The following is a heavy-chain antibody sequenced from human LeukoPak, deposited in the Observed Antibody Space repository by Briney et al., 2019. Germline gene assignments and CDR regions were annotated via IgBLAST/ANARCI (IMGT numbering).Heavy chain of an antibody. V-gene: IGHV3-21*01. Sequence: GGSLRLSCAASGFTFSSYSMNWVRQAPGQGLEWVSSISSSSSYIYYADSVKGRFTISIDNAKNSPYLQMNSLRAEDTAVYYCTSDFWSGYSFDYWGQGTLVTVSS. CDR3: TSDFWSGYSFDY. CDR2: ISSSSSYI. J-gene: IGHJ4*02. D-gene: IGHD3-3*01. CDR1: GFTFSSYS.